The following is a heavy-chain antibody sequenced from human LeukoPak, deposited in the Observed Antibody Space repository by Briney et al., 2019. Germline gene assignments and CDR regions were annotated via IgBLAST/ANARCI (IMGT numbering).Heavy chain of an antibody. CDR1: GFTFSDYA. V-gene: IGHV3-30*18. J-gene: IGHJ6*02. Sequence: GGSLRLSCAASGFTFSDYAMHWVRQAPGKGLEWVAVVSHDGSNKYCADSVKGRFTISRDNSKKTLYLQMNSLRGEDTAVYYCAKDDYCMDVWGQGTTVTVSS. CDR2: VSHDGSNK. CDR3: AKDDYCMDV.